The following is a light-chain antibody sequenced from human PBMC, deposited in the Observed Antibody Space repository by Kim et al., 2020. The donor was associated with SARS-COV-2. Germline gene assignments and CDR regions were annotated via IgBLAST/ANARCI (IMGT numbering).Light chain of an antibody. V-gene: IGLV3-9*01. CDR3: QVWDSSSYV. Sequence: SVARGQTARITCAGYSIGVKNVHWYQQKPGQAPVLVISRDKKRPSGVPERFSGSNSGNTATLTISRAQADDEADYYCQVWDSSSYVFGPGTRVAVL. J-gene: IGLJ1*01. CDR2: RDK. CDR1: SIGVKN.